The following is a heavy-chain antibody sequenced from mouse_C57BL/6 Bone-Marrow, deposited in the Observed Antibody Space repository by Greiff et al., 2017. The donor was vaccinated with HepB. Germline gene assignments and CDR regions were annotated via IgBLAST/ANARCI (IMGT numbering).Heavy chain of an antibody. CDR3: AAWYYYGSSYVPYFDY. D-gene: IGHD1-1*01. V-gene: IGHV5-17*01. J-gene: IGHJ2*01. CDR2: ISSGSSTI. Sequence: EVMLVESGGGLVKPGGSLKLSCAASGFTFSDYGMHWVRQAPEKGLEWVAYISSGSSTIYYADTVKGRFTISRDNAKNTLFLQMTSLRSEDTAMYYCAAWYYYGSSYVPYFDYWGQGTTLTVSS. CDR1: GFTFSDYG.